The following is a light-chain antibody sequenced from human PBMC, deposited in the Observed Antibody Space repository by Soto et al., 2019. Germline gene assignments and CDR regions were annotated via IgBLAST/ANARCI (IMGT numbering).Light chain of an antibody. V-gene: IGLV2-14*01. J-gene: IGLJ1*01. Sequence: QSALTQPASVSGSPGQSITISCTGTSRDVGGYNYVSWHQQHPGKAPKVIITEVSNRPSGVSNRFSGSKSGNTASLTISGLQAEDEADYYCCSYTSSINYVFGTGTKLTVL. CDR2: EVS. CDR1: SRDVGGYNY. CDR3: CSYTSSINYV.